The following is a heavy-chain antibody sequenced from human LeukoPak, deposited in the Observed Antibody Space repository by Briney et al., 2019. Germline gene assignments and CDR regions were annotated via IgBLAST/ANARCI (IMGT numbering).Heavy chain of an antibody. CDR2: ISGSGGST. CDR3: AEVDIVMRSFDC. D-gene: IGHD5-12*01. Sequence: PGGSLRLSCAASGFTFNKYGMSWVRQAPGKGLEWVSSISGSGGSTYYADSVKGRFTISRDNSKNTLYLQMNSLRAEDTAVYYCAEVDIVMRSFDCWGQGTLVTVSS. J-gene: IGHJ4*02. V-gene: IGHV3-23*01. CDR1: GFTFNKYG.